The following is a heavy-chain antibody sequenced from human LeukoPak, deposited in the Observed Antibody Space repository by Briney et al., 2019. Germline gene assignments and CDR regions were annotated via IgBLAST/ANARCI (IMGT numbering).Heavy chain of an antibody. D-gene: IGHD5-18*01. J-gene: IGHJ4*02. CDR2: ISRTSSYI. Sequence: GGSLRLSCAASGFTFSSYSMNWVRQAPGKGLEWVSSISRTSSYIYYADSVKGRFTISRDNAKNSLYLQMNSLRAEDTAVYYCARDPEGTWIQLWSDCWGQGTLVTVSS. V-gene: IGHV3-21*01. CDR3: ARDPEGTWIQLWSDC. CDR1: GFTFSSYS.